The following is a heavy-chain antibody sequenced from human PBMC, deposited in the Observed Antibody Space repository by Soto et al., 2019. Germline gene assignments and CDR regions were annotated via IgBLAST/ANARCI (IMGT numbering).Heavy chain of an antibody. CDR1: GFSFGDYA. J-gene: IGHJ6*02. CDR3: TRDQVVAAAGIYYYYYYGMDV. D-gene: IGHD6-13*01. V-gene: IGHV3-49*03. Sequence: PGGCLRLSCTASGFSFGDYAMSWFRQAPGKGLEWVGFIRSKAYGGTTEYAASVKGRFTISRDDSKSIAYLQMNSLKTEDTAVYYCTRDQVVAAAGIYYYYYYGMDVWGQGTTVTVSS. CDR2: IRSKAYGGTT.